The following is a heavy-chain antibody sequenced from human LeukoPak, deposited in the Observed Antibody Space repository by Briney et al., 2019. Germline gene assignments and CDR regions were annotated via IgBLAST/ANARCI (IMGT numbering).Heavy chain of an antibody. CDR1: GYTFSGYY. J-gene: IGHJ6*02. Sequence: ASVKVSCKASGYTFSGYYIHWVRQAPGQGLEWMGWINPNSGGTNYLQKFQGWVTMTRDTSISTAYMELSRLRSDDTAVYYCARVAVAGDNYYYFGMDVWGQGTSVTVSS. V-gene: IGHV1-2*04. CDR2: INPNSGGT. CDR3: ARVAVAGDNYYYFGMDV. D-gene: IGHD6-13*01.